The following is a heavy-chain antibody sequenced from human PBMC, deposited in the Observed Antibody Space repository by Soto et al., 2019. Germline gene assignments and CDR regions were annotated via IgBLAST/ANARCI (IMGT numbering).Heavy chain of an antibody. CDR2: ISYDGSNK. CDR3: ARGIVGVTLYFDH. V-gene: IGHV3-30-3*01. J-gene: IGHJ4*02. Sequence: QVQLVESGGGGVQPGRSLRLSCAASGFTFSTYVMHWVRQAPGKGLEWVAVISYDGSNKYYADSVKGRFTITGDNSKNMLYLQMHGLRAEDTAVYYCARGIVGVTLYFDHWGQGPWSPSPQ. CDR1: GFTFSTYV. D-gene: IGHD1-26*01.